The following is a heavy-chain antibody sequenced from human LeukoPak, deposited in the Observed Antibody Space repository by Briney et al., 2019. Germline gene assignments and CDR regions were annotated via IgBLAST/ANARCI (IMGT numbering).Heavy chain of an antibody. CDR3: SKDLGALGAFDI. CDR1: GVTFCSYE. D-gene: IGHD3-16*01. CDR2: ISSCSNTI. J-gene: IGHJ3*02. V-gene: IGHV3-48*03. Sequence: GGSLRLSRAQSGVTFCSYEMNWVREGPGKGVGRFSYISSCSNTIYSADSVNCSFPISRDNANNSLYLQINNLRAEDTAVYYCSKDLGALGAFDIWGQGTMVTVSS.